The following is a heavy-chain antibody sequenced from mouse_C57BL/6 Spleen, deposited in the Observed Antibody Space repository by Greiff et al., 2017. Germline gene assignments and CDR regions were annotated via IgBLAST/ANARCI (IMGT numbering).Heavy chain of an antibody. D-gene: IGHD2-4*01. CDR2: ISSGSSTI. V-gene: IGHV5-17*01. Sequence: EVMLVESGGGLVKPGGSLKLSCAASGFTFSDYGMHWVRQAPEKGLGWVAYISSGSSTIYYADTVKGRCTISRDNAKNTLFLQMTSLRSEDTAMYYCARGGLREEFAYWGQGTLVTVSA. CDR1: GFTFSDYG. J-gene: IGHJ3*01. CDR3: ARGGLREEFAY.